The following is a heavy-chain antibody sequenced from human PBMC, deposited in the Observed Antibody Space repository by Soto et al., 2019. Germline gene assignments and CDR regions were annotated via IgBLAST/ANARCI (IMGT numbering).Heavy chain of an antibody. CDR2: ISSSGSTI. CDR3: ACVRLCSGGSCYSPDY. J-gene: IGHJ4*02. V-gene: IGHV3-48*02. CDR1: GFTFSSYS. Sequence: EVQLVESGGGLVQPGGSLRLSCAASGFTFSSYSMNWVRQAPGKGLEWVSYISSSGSTIYYADSVKGRITISRDNAKNSLYLQMNSLRDEDTAVYYCACVRLCSGGSCYSPDYWGQGTLVTVSS. D-gene: IGHD2-15*01.